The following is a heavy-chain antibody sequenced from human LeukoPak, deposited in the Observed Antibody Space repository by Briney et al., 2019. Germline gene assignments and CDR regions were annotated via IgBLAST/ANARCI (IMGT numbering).Heavy chain of an antibody. CDR3: AREAPGGYYFDH. CDR1: GFTFSSYA. D-gene: IGHD3-16*01. CDR2: ISYDGSNK. Sequence: QPGGSLRLSCAASGFTFSSYAMHWVRQAPGKGLEWVAVISYDGSNKYYADSVKGRFTISRDNSKNTLYLQMNSLRAEDTAVYYCAREAPGGYYFDHWGQGTLVTVSS. V-gene: IGHV3-30*04. J-gene: IGHJ4*02.